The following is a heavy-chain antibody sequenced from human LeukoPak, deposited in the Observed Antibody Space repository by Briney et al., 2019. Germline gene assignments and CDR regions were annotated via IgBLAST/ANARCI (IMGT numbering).Heavy chain of an antibody. CDR1: GFIFSSYE. V-gene: IGHV3-48*03. D-gene: IGHD1-26*01. J-gene: IGHJ4*02. CDR2: ISSSGRTM. Sequence: QSGGSLRLSCAASGFIFSSYEMSWVRQAPGKVLEWVSYISSSGRTMYYADSVKGRFTVSRDNAKNSLYLQMNSLRAEDTAIYYCAKGNYSGSRYFDHWGQGTLVTVSS. CDR3: AKGNYSGSRYFDH.